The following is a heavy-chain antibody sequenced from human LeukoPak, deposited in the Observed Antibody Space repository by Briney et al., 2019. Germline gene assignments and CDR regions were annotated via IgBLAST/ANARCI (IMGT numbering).Heavy chain of an antibody. CDR1: GGTFSSYA. D-gene: IGHD3/OR15-3a*01. Sequence: ASVKVSCKASGGTFSSYAISWVRQAPGQGLEWMGRIIPILGIANYAQKFQGRVTITTDESTSTAYMELSSLRSEDTAVYYCATWTGRGYLFDYWGQGTLVTVSS. V-gene: IGHV1-69*04. J-gene: IGHJ4*02. CDR3: ATWTGRGYLFDY. CDR2: IIPILGIA.